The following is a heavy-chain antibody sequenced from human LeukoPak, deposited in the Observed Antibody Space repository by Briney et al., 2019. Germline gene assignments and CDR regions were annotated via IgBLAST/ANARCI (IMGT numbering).Heavy chain of an antibody. CDR1: GGNFGNYV. D-gene: IGHD6-6*01. CDR2: ITPFFGVA. CDR3: ARDTNEEYSSSSDGLAV. Sequence: SVKVSCKASGGNFGNYVIHWVRQAPGQGLEWMGRITPFFGVANYAQTFQDRVTFTADKITNTAYMQISSLKSENTAVYFCARDTNEEYSSSSDGLAVWGQGTTVTVSS. J-gene: IGHJ6*02. V-gene: IGHV1-69*04.